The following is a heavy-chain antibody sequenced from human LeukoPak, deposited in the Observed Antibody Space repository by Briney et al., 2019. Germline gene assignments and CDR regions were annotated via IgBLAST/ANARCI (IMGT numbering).Heavy chain of an antibody. D-gene: IGHD5-12*01. Sequence: GGSLRLSCAASGFTFSDYAMHWVRQAPGRGLEWLALISYDGSDQYYADSVKGRFTISRDSSKNTLFLQMNSLRVEDTAVYYCARGPSGYHNTGGQGTLVTVSS. J-gene: IGHJ4*02. CDR2: ISYDGSDQ. V-gene: IGHV3-30*19. CDR1: GFTFSDYA. CDR3: ARGPSGYHNT.